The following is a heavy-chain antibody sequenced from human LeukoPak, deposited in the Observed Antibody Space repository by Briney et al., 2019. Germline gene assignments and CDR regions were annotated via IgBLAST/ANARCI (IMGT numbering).Heavy chain of an antibody. J-gene: IGHJ4*02. D-gene: IGHD2-2*01. CDR2: IYHTGST. CDR3: ARHPPQYCSGTSCYDY. CDR1: GYSIGSGYY. V-gene: IGHV4-38-2*02. Sequence: SETLSFTCTVSGYSIGSGYYWGWVRQPPGKGLEWIGTIYHTGSTHYNPSLKSRVTISVETSKNQFSLKMRSVTAADAAVYECARHPPQYCSGTSCYDYWGQGTLVTVSS.